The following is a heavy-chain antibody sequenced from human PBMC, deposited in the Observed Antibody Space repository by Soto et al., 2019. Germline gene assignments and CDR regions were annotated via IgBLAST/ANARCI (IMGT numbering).Heavy chain of an antibody. D-gene: IGHD1-26*01. J-gene: IGHJ4*02. Sequence: GESLKISCAASGFTFSSYSMNWVRQAPGKGLEWVSYISSSSSTIYYADSVKGRFTISRDNAKNSLYLQMNSLRDEDTAVYYCARAAFRKWELPGDFDYWGQGTLVTVSS. V-gene: IGHV3-48*02. CDR3: ARAAFRKWELPGDFDY. CDR2: ISSSSSTI. CDR1: GFTFSSYS.